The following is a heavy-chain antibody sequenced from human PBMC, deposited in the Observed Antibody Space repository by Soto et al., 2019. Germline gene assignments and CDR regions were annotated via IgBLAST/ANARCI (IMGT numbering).Heavy chain of an antibody. CDR3: ARAPGGNGYTYGLLNY. CDR2: INHSGST. J-gene: IGHJ4*02. D-gene: IGHD5-18*01. V-gene: IGHV4-34*01. CDR1: GGSFSGYY. Sequence: SETLSLTCAVYGGSFSGYYWSWIRQPPGKGLEWIGEINHSGSTNYNPSLKSRVTISIDTSKNQFSLKLSSVTAADTAVYYCARAPGGNGYTYGLLNYWGQGTLVTVSS.